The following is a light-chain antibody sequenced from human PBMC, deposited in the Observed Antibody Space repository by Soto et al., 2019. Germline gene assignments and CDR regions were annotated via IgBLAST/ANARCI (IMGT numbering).Light chain of an antibody. CDR3: ASYTTSSTYV. V-gene: IGLV2-14*01. J-gene: IGLJ1*01. CDR2: DVS. CDR1: SSDVGGYSY. Sequence: QSVLTQPASVSGSPGQSIAISCTGTSSDVGGYSYVSWYQQQPGKAPKLVISDVSNRPSGVSDRFSGSKSGNTASLTISGLQTEDEADYYCASYTTSSTYVFGNGTKVT.